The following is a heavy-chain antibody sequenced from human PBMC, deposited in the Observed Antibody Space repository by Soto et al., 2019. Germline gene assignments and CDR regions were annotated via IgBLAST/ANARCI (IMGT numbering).Heavy chain of an antibody. CDR2: IISIFGTA. CDR3: SGYDPVRGAFGI. Sequence: SVKVSCKASGGTFSSYAISWVRQAPGQGLEWMGGIISIFGTANYAQKFQGRVTITADESTSTAYMELSSLRSEDTAVYYCSGYDPVRGAFGIWGQGTMVTVSS. D-gene: IGHD5-12*01. V-gene: IGHV1-69*13. CDR1: GGTFSSYA. J-gene: IGHJ3*02.